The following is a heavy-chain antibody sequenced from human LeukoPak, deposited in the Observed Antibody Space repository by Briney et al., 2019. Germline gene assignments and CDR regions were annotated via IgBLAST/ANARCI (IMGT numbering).Heavy chain of an antibody. V-gene: IGHV1-69*04. CDR2: IIPILGIA. J-gene: IGHJ6*02. Sequence: GASVKVSCKASGGTFSSYAISWVRQAPGQGLEWMGRIIPILGIANYAQKFQGRVTITADKSTSTAYMELSSLRSEDTAMYYCARDRVILTGYYINYYYGMDVWGQGTTVTVSS. CDR1: GGTFSSYA. D-gene: IGHD3-9*01. CDR3: ARDRVILTGYYINYYYGMDV.